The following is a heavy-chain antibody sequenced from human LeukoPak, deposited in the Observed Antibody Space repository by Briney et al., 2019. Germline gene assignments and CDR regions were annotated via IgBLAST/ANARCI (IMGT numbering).Heavy chain of an antibody. V-gene: IGHV3-9*01. D-gene: IGHD3/OR15-3a*01. CDR3: AKGDFSLYYGMDV. CDR1: GFTFDDYA. CDR2: ISWNSGSI. J-gene: IGHJ6*02. Sequence: GGSLRLSCAASGFTFDDYAMHWVRQAPGKGLEWVSGISWNSGSIGYADSVKGRFTISRDNAKNSLYLQMNSLRAEDTALYYCAKGDFSLYYGMDVWGQGTTVTVSS.